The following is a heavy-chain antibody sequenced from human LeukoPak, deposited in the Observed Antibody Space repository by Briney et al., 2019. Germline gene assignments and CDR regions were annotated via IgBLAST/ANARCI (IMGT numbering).Heavy chain of an antibody. CDR2: ISGSGGST. V-gene: IGHV3-23*01. CDR1: GFTFDDYT. D-gene: IGHD6-6*01. J-gene: IGHJ5*02. CDR3: AKGGSSSS. Sequence: GGSLRLSCAASGFTFDDYTMHWVRQAPGKGLEWVSAISGSGGSTYYADSVKGRFTISRDNSKNTLYLQMNSLRAEDTAVYYCAKGGSSSSWGQGTLVTVSS.